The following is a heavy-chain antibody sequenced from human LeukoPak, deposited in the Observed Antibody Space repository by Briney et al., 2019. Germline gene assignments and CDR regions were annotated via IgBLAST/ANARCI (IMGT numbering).Heavy chain of an antibody. J-gene: IGHJ4*02. Sequence: GGSLRLSCAASGFTFSSYGMHWVRQAPGKGLEWVAVISYDGSNKYYADSVKGRFTISRDNSKNTLYLQMNSLRAEDTAVYYCAKAGPWDYFDYWGQGTLVTVSS. CDR2: ISYDGSNK. V-gene: IGHV3-30*18. CDR3: AKAGPWDYFDY. D-gene: IGHD3-16*01. CDR1: GFTFSSYG.